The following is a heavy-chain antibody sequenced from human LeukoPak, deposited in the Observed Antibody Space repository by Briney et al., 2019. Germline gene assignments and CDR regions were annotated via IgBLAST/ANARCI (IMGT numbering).Heavy chain of an antibody. J-gene: IGHJ4*02. D-gene: IGHD6-19*01. CDR2: ISGSGGST. Sequence: PGGSLRLSCAAAGFTFSTYAMSWVRQAPGKGLEWVSAISGSGGSTYYADSVKGRFTISRDNSKNTLYLQMNSLRAEDTAGYYCAKERAVRSGWDDLDYWGQGTLVTVSS. CDR3: AKERAVRSGWDDLDY. CDR1: GFTFSTYA. V-gene: IGHV3-23*01.